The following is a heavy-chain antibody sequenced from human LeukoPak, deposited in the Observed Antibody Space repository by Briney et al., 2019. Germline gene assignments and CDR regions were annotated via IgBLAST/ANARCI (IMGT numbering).Heavy chain of an antibody. J-gene: IGHJ4*02. CDR3: ARGLYSSGWYLLYYFDY. Sequence: SETLSLTCAVYGGSFGGYYWSWIRQPPGKGLEWIGEINHSGSTNYNPSLKSRVTISVDTSKNQFSLKLSSVTAADTAVYYCARGLYSSGWYLLYYFDYWGQGTLVTVPS. CDR1: GGSFGGYY. V-gene: IGHV4-34*01. D-gene: IGHD6-19*01. CDR2: INHSGST.